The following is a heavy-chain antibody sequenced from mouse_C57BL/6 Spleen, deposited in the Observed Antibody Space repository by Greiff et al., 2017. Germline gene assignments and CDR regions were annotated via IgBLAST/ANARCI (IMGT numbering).Heavy chain of an antibody. CDR3: AREVIDSRWYFDY. J-gene: IGHJ2*01. Sequence: QVQLQQSGAELVKPGASVKISCKASGYAFSSYWMNWVKQRPGKGLEWIGQIYPGDGDTNYNGKFKGKATLTADKSSSTAYMQLSSLTSEDSAVYFCAREVIDSRWYFDYWGQGTTLTVSS. V-gene: IGHV1-80*01. CDR1: GYAFSSYW. CDR2: IYPGDGDT. D-gene: IGHD3-2*01.